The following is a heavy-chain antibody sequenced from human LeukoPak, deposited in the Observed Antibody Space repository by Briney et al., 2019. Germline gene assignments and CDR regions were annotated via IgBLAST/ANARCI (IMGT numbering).Heavy chain of an antibody. J-gene: IGHJ6*02. CDR1: GGTFISYA. CDR3: ATPLPYGSSGYYHYYYYYGMDV. D-gene: IGHD3-22*01. V-gene: IGHV1-69*13. CDR2: IIPIFGTA. Sequence: SVKVSCKASGGTFISYAISWVRQAPGQGLEWMGGIIPIFGTANYAQKFQGRVTITADESTSTAYMELSSLRSEDTAVYYCATPLPYGSSGYYHYYYYYGMDVWGQGTTVTVSS.